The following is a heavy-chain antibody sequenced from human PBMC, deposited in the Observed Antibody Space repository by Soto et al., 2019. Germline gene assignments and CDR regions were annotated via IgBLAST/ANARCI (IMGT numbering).Heavy chain of an antibody. CDR3: ARTSTRGYSGYDLDH. Sequence: GASVKVSCKTSGYIFSDYGINWVRQAPGQGLEWMGWISGYSGNANLAQKFQGRVTMTTDKSTRTAYMELRRLRSDDTAVYYCARTSTRGYSGYDLDHWGQGTLVTVSS. CDR2: ISGYSGNA. J-gene: IGHJ4*02. V-gene: IGHV1-18*04. CDR1: GYIFSDYG. D-gene: IGHD5-12*01.